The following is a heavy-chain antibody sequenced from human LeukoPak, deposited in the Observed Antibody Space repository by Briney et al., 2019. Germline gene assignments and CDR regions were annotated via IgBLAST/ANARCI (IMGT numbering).Heavy chain of an antibody. V-gene: IGHV1-2*02. J-gene: IGHJ4*02. Sequence: ASVKVSCKASGYTFTGYYMHWVRQAPGQGLEWMGWINPNSGGTNYAQKFQGRVTMTRDTSISTAYMEPSRLRSDDTAVYYCARDNAQVVAATGGSDYWGQGTLVTVSS. D-gene: IGHD2-15*01. CDR2: INPNSGGT. CDR3: ARDNAQVVAATGGSDY. CDR1: GYTFTGYY.